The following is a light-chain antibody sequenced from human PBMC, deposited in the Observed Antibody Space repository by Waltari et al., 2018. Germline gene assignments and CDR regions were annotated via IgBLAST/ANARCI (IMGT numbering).Light chain of an antibody. CDR2: SND. J-gene: IGLJ2*01. V-gene: IGLV1-44*01. Sequence: QSPLTQPPSASGPPGQRVTISCSGSNSNIGTNIVNWYQQVPGTAPNLLIYSNDPRPSGVPDRFSGSKSGSSASLAISGLQSDDEADYYCATWDDRLTGVVFGGGTKVTVL. CDR3: ATWDDRLTGVV. CDR1: NSNIGTNI.